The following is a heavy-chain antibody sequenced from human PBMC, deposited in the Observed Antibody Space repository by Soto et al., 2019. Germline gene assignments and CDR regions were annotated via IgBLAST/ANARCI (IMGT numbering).Heavy chain of an antibody. Sequence: EVPLVESGGGLVKPGGSLRLSCAASGFTFSSYSMNWVRQAPGKGLEWVSSISSSSSYIYYADSVKGRFTISRDNAKNSLYLQMNSLRAEDTAVYYCARVGSSWYYFDYWGQGTLVTVSS. D-gene: IGHD6-13*01. CDR2: ISSSSSYI. CDR3: ARVGSSWYYFDY. CDR1: GFTFSSYS. J-gene: IGHJ4*02. V-gene: IGHV3-21*01.